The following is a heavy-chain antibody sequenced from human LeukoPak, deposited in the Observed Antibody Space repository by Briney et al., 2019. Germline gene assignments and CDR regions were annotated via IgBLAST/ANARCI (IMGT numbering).Heavy chain of an antibody. CDR1: GFTFSSYW. Sequence: GGSLRLSCAPSGFTFSSYWMSWVRQAPGKGGEGVGNIKQDGSEKYYVDSVKGRFTISRDNAKNSLYLQMNSLRAEDTAVYYCAREMGGVWYDSSGYYDYWGQGTLVTVSS. V-gene: IGHV3-7*01. CDR3: AREMGGVWYDSSGYYDY. D-gene: IGHD3-22*01. CDR2: IKQDGSEK. J-gene: IGHJ4*02.